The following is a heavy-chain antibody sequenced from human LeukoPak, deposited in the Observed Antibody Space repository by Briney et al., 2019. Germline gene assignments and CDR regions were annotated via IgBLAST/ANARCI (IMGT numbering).Heavy chain of an antibody. CDR2: MNPNSGNT. CDR1: GYTFTSYD. V-gene: IGHV1-8*01. J-gene: IGHJ5*02. Sequence: ASVKVSCMASGYTFTSYDINWVRQATGQGLEWMGWMNPNSGNTGYAQKFQGRVTVTRNTSISTAYMELSSLRSEDTAVYYCATPPRHCSSTSCYTYWFDPWGQGTLVTVSS. D-gene: IGHD2-2*02. CDR3: ATPPRHCSSTSCYTYWFDP.